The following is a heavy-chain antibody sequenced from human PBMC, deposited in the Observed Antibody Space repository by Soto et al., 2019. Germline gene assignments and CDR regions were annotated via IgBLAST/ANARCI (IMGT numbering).Heavy chain of an antibody. D-gene: IGHD6-19*01. V-gene: IGHV4-34*01. CDR2: INHSGST. Sequence: QVQLQQWGAGLLKPSETLSLTCAVYGGSFSGYYWSWIRQPPGKGLEWIGEINHSGSTNYNPSLNSRVTIPVDTSKNPFSLKLSPVTAADTAVYYCARDVAVAGGGSDYWGQGTLVTVSS. CDR1: GGSFSGYY. J-gene: IGHJ4*02. CDR3: ARDVAVAGGGSDY.